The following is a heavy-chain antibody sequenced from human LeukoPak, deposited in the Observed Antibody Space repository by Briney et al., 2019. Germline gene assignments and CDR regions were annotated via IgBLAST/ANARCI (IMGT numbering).Heavy chain of an antibody. CDR1: GFTFSTYG. V-gene: IGHV3-30*02. J-gene: IGHJ4*02. CDR3: VKDGSGSYYTYYFDY. CDR2: TWYDGSNK. Sequence: QPGGSLRLSCAASGFTFSTYGMHWVRQAQGKGLEWVALTWYDGSNKNYADSVKGRFTISRGNSKNTLYLQMSSLRAEDTAVYYCVKDGSGSYYTYYFDYWGQGTLVTVSS. D-gene: IGHD3-10*01.